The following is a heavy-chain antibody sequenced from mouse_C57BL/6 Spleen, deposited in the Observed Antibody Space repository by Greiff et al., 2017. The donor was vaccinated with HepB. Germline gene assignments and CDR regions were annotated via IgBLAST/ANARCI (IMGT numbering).Heavy chain of an antibody. CDR2: IDPETGGT. CDR1: GYTFTSYW. Sequence: QVQLQQPGAELVRPGSSVKLSCKASGYTFTSYWMHWVKQTPVHGLEWIGAIDPETGGTAYNQKFKGKAILTADKSSSTAYMELRSLTSEDSAVYYCTRKPYWYFDVWGTGTTVTVSS. V-gene: IGHV1-15*01. J-gene: IGHJ1*03. CDR3: TRKPYWYFDV.